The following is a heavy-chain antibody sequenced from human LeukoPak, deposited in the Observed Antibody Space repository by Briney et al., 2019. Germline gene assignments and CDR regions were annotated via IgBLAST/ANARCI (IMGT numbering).Heavy chain of an antibody. CDR2: IYPGDSDT. D-gene: IGHD4-23*01. CDR3: ARVAFRYGGNRYYFDY. V-gene: IGHV5-51*01. Sequence: GESLKISCKGSGYSFTSYWIGCVRQMPGKGLEWMGIIYPGDSDTRYSPSFQGQVTISADKSISTAYLQWSSLKASDTAMYYCARVAFRYGGNRYYFDYWGQGTLVTVSS. J-gene: IGHJ4*02. CDR1: GYSFTSYW.